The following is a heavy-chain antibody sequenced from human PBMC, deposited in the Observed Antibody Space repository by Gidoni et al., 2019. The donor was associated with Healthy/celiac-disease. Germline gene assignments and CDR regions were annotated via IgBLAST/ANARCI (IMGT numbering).Heavy chain of an antibody. V-gene: IGHV1-18*01. Sequence: QVQLVQSGAEVKKPGASVKVSCKASGYTFTSYGISWVRQAPGQGLEWMGWISAYNGNTNDAQKLQGRVTMTTDTSTSTAYMELRSLRSDDTAVYYCASRGYSYGSYYYYGMDVWGQGTTVTVSS. CDR2: ISAYNGNT. D-gene: IGHD5-18*01. CDR3: ASRGYSYGSYYYYGMDV. CDR1: GYTFTSYG. J-gene: IGHJ6*02.